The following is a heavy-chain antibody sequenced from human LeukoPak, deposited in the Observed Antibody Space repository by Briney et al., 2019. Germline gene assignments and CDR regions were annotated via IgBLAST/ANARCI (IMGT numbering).Heavy chain of an antibody. Sequence: ASVKVSCKASGYTFTSYYMHWVRQAPGQGLEWMGLINPTGGSTGYAQKFQGRVTMTRDTSISTAYMELSRLRSDDTAVYYCARALRPGTQWLVTFLMFWGQGTLVTVSS. CDR1: GYTFTSYY. CDR3: ARALRPGTQWLVTFLMF. CDR2: INPTGGST. D-gene: IGHD6-19*01. V-gene: IGHV1-46*01. J-gene: IGHJ4*02.